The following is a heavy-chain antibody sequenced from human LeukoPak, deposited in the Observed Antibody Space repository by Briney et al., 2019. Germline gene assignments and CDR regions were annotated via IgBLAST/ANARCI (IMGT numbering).Heavy chain of an antibody. CDR1: GFTFSRYS. V-gene: IGHV3-21*01. CDR2: ITGSSDYI. Sequence: PGGSLRLSCAASGFTFSRYSVNWVRQAPGKGLEWVSCITGSSDYIFYADSVKGRFTISRDNAKNSLYLQMNSLRAEDTAVYYCARDDYFDTNNYADDGFDIWGQGTMVTVSS. CDR3: ARDDYFDTNNYADDGFDI. D-gene: IGHD3-22*01. J-gene: IGHJ3*02.